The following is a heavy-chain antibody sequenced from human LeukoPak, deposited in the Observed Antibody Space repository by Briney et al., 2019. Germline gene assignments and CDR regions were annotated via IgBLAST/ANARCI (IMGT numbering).Heavy chain of an antibody. D-gene: IGHD4-17*01. Sequence: GESLKISCKTSGYSFTTYWIGWVRQMPGKGLEWVAIIYPGDSEIKYSPSFQGHVIIPADKSINTAYLQWSSLKASDTAMYYCARPYASYYFDYWGQGTPVTVSS. CDR3: ARPYASYYFDY. CDR1: GYSFTTYW. J-gene: IGHJ4*02. CDR2: IYPGDSEI. V-gene: IGHV5-51*01.